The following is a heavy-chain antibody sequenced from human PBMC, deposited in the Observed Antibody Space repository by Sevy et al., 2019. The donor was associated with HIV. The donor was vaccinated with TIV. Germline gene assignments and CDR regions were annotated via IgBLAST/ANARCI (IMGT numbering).Heavy chain of an antibody. V-gene: IGHV3-23*01. J-gene: IGHJ4*02. CDR1: GFTFSSYA. CDR2: ITASGGGA. CDR3: AKEVGGSGSK. Sequence: GGSLRLSCAASGFTFSSYAMRWVRQAPGKGLEWVSGITASGGGAYYADSVKGRFTISRDNSKNTLYLQMNSLRAEDTAVYYCAKEVGGSGSKWGQGTLVTVSS. D-gene: IGHD3-10*01.